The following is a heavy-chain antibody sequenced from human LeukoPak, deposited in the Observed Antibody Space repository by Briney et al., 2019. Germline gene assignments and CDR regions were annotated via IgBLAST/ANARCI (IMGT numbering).Heavy chain of an antibody. CDR2: INPNSGGT. CDR3: ARGSVPAVAARRGLNY. D-gene: IGHD6-6*01. CDR1: GYTFTGYY. J-gene: IGHJ4*02. Sequence: GASVKVSCKASGYTFTGYYMHRVRQAPGQGLEWMGWINPNSGGTNYAQKFQGRVTMTRDTSISTAYMELSRLGSDDTAVYYCARGSVPAVAARRGLNYWGQGTLVAVSS. V-gene: IGHV1-2*02.